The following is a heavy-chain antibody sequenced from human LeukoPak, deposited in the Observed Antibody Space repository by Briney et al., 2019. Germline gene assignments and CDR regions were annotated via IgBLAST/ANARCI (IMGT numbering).Heavy chain of an antibody. V-gene: IGHV4-59*01. Sequence: SETLSLTCSVSGGSISSYYWSWIRQPPGKGLEWIGYIHYRGSTSYNPSLKSRVTMSVDTSQNQFSLKLSSVTAADTAIYYCAREAGHSSGYYYLDYWGQGTLVTVSA. CDR2: IHYRGST. CDR3: AREAGHSSGYYYLDY. J-gene: IGHJ4*02. D-gene: IGHD3-22*01. CDR1: GGSISSYY.